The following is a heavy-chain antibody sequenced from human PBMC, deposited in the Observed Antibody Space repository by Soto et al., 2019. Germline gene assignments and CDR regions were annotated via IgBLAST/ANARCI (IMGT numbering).Heavy chain of an antibody. CDR3: ARDSSGRAIFDA. CDR1: GYTFTSYG. CDR2: TSAYMVT. V-gene: IGHV1-18*01. J-gene: IGHJ4*02. Sequence: QVQLVQSGGEVKKPGASVKVSCRASGYTFTSYGICWVRQAPGQGLEWLGWTSAYMVTNYAQKLQGRGTMNTNTSTSTAYMEVRSLRFDDTAVYYCARDSSGRAIFDAWGQGTLVTVSS. D-gene: IGHD6-19*01.